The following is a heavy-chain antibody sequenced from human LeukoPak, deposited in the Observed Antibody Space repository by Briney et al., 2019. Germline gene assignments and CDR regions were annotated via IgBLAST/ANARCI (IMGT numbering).Heavy chain of an antibody. Sequence: AAVKVSCKASGYTFSSNDINWVRQTPGQGLEWMGWMNPNSGNTGYAQKFQGRVTMTRNISISTAYMEMSSLRSEDTAVYYCARGLGTIPSFRFDPWGQGTLVTVSS. V-gene: IGHV1-8*01. CDR1: GYTFSSND. CDR3: ARGLGTIPSFRFDP. J-gene: IGHJ5*02. CDR2: MNPNSGNT. D-gene: IGHD1-7*01.